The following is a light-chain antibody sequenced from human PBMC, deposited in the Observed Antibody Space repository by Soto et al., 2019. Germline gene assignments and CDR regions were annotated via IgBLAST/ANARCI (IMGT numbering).Light chain of an antibody. Sequence: QSALTQPRSVSGSPGQSVTISCIGTSSDVVSWYQQHPDKAPKLTIYYVTQRPSGVPDRFSASQSGNTASLTISGLQAEDEADDYCCSSAGGFTWVFGGGTQLTVL. CDR1: SSDV. CDR3: CSSAGGFTWV. V-gene: IGLV2-11*01. CDR2: YVT. J-gene: IGLJ3*02.